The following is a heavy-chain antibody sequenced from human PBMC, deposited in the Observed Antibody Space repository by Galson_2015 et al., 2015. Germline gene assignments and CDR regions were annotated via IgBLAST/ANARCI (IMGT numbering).Heavy chain of an antibody. CDR2: INSAGSST. V-gene: IGHV3-74*01. Sequence: SLRLSCAASGFTFSSHWMHWVRQAPGKGLVWVSGINSAGSSTNYADSVKGRFTISRDNSKNTLYLQMNSLRAEDTAVYYCARGSPKGHDYWGQGILVTVSS. D-gene: IGHD6-6*01. CDR3: ARGSPKGHDY. J-gene: IGHJ4*02. CDR1: GFTFSSHW.